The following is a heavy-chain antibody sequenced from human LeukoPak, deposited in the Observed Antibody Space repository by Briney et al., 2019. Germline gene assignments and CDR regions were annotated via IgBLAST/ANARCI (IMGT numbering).Heavy chain of an antibody. CDR1: GYTFTGYY. CDR2: INPNSGGT. D-gene: IGHD1-26*01. J-gene: IGHJ6*03. V-gene: IGHV1-2*06. CDR3: ARGGGSYPYYYYMDV. Sequence: GASVKVSCKASGYTFTGYYMHWVRQAPGQGLEWMGRINPNSGGTNYAQKFQGRVTITADESTSTAYMELSSLRSEDTAVYYCARGGGSYPYYYYMDVWGKGTTVTVSS.